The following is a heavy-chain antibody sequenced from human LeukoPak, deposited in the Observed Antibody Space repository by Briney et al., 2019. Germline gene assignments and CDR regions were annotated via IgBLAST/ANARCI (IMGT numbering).Heavy chain of an antibody. V-gene: IGHV4-34*01. CDR1: GGSFSGYY. J-gene: IGHJ4*02. CDR2: INHSGST. Sequence: PSETLSLTCAVYGGSFSGYYWSWIRQPPGKGLEWIGEINHSGSTNYNPSLKSRVTISVDTSKNQFSLRLSSVTAADTAVYYCARHVYGEYGPGDYWGQGILVTVSS. D-gene: IGHD4-17*01. CDR3: ARHVYGEYGPGDY.